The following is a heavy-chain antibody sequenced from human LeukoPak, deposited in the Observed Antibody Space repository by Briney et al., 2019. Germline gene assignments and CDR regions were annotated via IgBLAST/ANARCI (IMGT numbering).Heavy chain of an antibody. CDR1: GFTFSSYA. CDR3: AREGTLQDYYDSSGFDY. Sequence: GGSLRLSCAASGFTFSSYAMHWVRQAPGKGLEWVAVISYDGSNKYYADSVKGRFTISRDNSNNTLYLQMNSLRAEDTAVYYCAREGTLQDYYDSSGFDYWGQGTLVTVSS. J-gene: IGHJ4*02. V-gene: IGHV3-30*01. D-gene: IGHD3-22*01. CDR2: ISYDGSNK.